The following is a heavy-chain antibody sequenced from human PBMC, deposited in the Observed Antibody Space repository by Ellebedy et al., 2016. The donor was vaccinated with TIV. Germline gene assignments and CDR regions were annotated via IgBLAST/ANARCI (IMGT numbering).Heavy chain of an antibody. Sequence: GESLKISCAASGFTFSSYWMSWVRQAPGKGLEWVANIKEDGSEKYYVDSVKGRFTISRDNSKNSLYLQMNSLRTEDTALYYCAKDGPATRGYYGMDVWGQGTTVTVSS. D-gene: IGHD2-2*01. CDR2: IKEDGSEK. J-gene: IGHJ6*02. CDR1: GFTFSSYW. V-gene: IGHV3-7*03. CDR3: AKDGPATRGYYGMDV.